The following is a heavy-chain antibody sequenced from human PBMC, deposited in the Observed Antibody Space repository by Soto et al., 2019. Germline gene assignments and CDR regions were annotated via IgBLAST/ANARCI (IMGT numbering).Heavy chain of an antibody. CDR2: ISGSGGST. CDR3: ASPMGVPAAIFSRRYFDY. J-gene: IGHJ4*02. Sequence: GGSLRLSCAASGFTFSSYAMSWVRQAPGKGLEWVSAISGSGGSTYYADSVKGRFTISRDNSKNTLYLQMNSLRAEDTAVYYCASPMGVPAAIFSRRYFDYWGQGTLVTVSS. D-gene: IGHD2-2*01. V-gene: IGHV3-23*01. CDR1: GFTFSSYA.